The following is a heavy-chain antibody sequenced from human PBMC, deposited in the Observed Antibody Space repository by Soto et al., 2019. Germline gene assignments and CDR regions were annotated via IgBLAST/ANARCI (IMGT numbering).Heavy chain of an antibody. D-gene: IGHD3-22*01. V-gene: IGHV4-34*01. CDR2: INHSGST. Sequence: QVQLQQWGAGLLKPSETLSLTCAVYGGSFSGYYWSWIRQPPGKGLEWIGEINHSGSTNYNPSLKSRVTISVDTSKNQFSLKLSSVTAADTAVYYCARGSPDYYDSSHCVDIWGQGTMVTVSS. CDR1: GGSFSGYY. J-gene: IGHJ3*02. CDR3: ARGSPDYYDSSHCVDI.